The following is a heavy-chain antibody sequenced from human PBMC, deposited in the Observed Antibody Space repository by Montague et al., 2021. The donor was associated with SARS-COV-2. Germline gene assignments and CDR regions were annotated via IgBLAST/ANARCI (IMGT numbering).Heavy chain of an antibody. V-gene: IGHV6-1*01. J-gene: IGHJ6*02. CDR3: SREKQCLVAVYYYCGIDV. D-gene: IGHD6-19*01. CDR2: YN. Sequence: YNDYALSVKSRITINPDTSKNQFSLQLNSVTTEDTAVYYCSREKQCLVAVYYYCGIDVWGQGTTVTVSS.